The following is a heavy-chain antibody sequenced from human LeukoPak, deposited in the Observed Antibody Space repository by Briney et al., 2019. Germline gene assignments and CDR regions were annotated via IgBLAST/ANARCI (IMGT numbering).Heavy chain of an antibody. CDR2: ISIVSNTI. CDR3: AREKDFWFDH. CDR1: GFTFSSYS. Sequence: GGSLRLSCAASGFTFSSYSMNWVRQAPGKGLEWVSYISIVSNTIYYADSVKGRFTISRDNAKNTLFLQMSSLRVEDAAIYYCAREKDFWFDHWGQGNLVTVSS. D-gene: IGHD3-3*01. J-gene: IGHJ5*02. V-gene: IGHV3-48*04.